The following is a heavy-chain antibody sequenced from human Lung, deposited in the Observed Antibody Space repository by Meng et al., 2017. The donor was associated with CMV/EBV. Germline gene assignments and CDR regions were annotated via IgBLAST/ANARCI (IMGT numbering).Heavy chain of an antibody. CDR3: ARVWANGEGWFDP. V-gene: IGHV4-39*07. J-gene: IGHJ5*02. CDR2: IYYSGLT. D-gene: IGHD2-8*01. Sequence: QESGPGMVKPSETLSLTCTVSGGSFRSSSQCWGLIRQPPGKGVEWIGNIYYSGLTSYNPSLKSRVTISVDTSKNQFSLKLSSVTAADTAVFYCARVWANGEGWFDPWGQGTLVTVSS. CDR1: GGSFRSSSQC.